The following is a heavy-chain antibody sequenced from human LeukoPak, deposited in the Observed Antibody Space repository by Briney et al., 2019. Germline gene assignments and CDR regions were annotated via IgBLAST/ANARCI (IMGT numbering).Heavy chain of an antibody. CDR2: ITGSGTDI. Sequence: GGSLRLSCAASGFTLSSYSMSWVRQAPGKGPEWISWITGSGTDIIYADSVKGRFTISRDNAKNSLYLQMNSLRAEDTAVYYCARDQDYGFTYWGQGTLVTVSS. CDR3: ARDQDYGFTY. D-gene: IGHD4-17*01. CDR1: GFTLSSYS. J-gene: IGHJ4*02. V-gene: IGHV3-48*01.